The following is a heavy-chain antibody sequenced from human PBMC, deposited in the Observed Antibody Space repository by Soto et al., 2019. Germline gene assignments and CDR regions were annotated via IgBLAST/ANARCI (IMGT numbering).Heavy chain of an antibody. CDR2: INPNSGDA. J-gene: IGHJ6*03. CDR3: ARESGGATVTLDYYYFYMDV. D-gene: IGHD4-17*01. Sequence: ASVKVSCKASGYTFSDYYLHWVRQAPGQGPEWMGRINPNSGDAKFAQKFQGRVTMTRDTSVRTAFMELNWLKSDDTAVYYCARESGGATVTLDYYYFYMDVCGKGTTVTVSS. CDR1: GYTFSDYY. V-gene: IGHV1-2*06.